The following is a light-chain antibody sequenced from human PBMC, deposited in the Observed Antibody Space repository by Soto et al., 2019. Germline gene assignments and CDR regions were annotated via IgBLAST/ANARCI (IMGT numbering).Light chain of an antibody. CDR1: SSDVGGYNY. CDR2: DVS. CDR3: ISYTSSSTHWV. V-gene: IGLV2-14*01. Sequence: QSALTQPASVSGSPGQSITISCTGTSSDVGGYNYVSWYQQHPGKAPKLMIYDVSNRPSGVSNRFSGSKSGNTAALTISGLQAEDEADYYCISYTSSSTHWVFGGGNKVTVL. J-gene: IGLJ3*02.